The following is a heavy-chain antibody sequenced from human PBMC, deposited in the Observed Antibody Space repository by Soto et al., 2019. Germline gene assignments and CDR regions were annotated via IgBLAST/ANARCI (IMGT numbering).Heavy chain of an antibody. CDR3: AKDRHNIVVVPAAMYY. V-gene: IGHV3-23*01. CDR1: GFTFSSYA. J-gene: IGHJ4*02. CDR2: ISGSGGST. D-gene: IGHD2-2*01. Sequence: GGALRLSCAASGFTFSSYAMSWVRQAPGKGLEWVSAISGSGGSTYYADSVKGRFTLSRDNSKNTLYLKMNSLRAEDTAVYYCAKDRHNIVVVPAAMYYWGQGTLVTVSS.